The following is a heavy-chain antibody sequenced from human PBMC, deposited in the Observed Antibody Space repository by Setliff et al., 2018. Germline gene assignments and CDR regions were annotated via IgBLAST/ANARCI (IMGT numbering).Heavy chain of an antibody. CDR3: ARAQSWSGGPYYFDN. CDR2: IIPIFGTA. D-gene: IGHD3-3*01. J-gene: IGHJ4*02. V-gene: IGHV1-69*06. CDR1: GGTFSSYA. Sequence: SVKVSCKASGGTFSSYAISWVRQAPGQGLEWMGRIIPIFGTANYAQKFQGRVTITADKSTSTAYMELSSLRSEDTAVYYCARAQSWSGGPYYFDNWGQGSLVTVSS.